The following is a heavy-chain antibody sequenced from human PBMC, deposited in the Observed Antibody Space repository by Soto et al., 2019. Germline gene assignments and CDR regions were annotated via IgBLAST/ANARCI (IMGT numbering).Heavy chain of an antibody. CDR3: ARDRGDSSGYYYEGGGNWFDP. V-gene: IGHV1-69*12. D-gene: IGHD3-22*01. CDR1: GGTFSSYA. CDR2: IIPIFGTA. J-gene: IGHJ5*02. Sequence: QVQLVQSGAEVKKPGSSVKVSCKASGGTFSSYAISWVRQAPGQGLEWMGGIIPIFGTANYAQKFQGRVTFTADESTSTAYMELSSLRSEDTAVYYCARDRGDSSGYYYEGGGNWFDPWGQGTLVTVSS.